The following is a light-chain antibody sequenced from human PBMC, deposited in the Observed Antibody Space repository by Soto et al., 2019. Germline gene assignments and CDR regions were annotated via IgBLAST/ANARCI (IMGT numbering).Light chain of an antibody. J-gene: IGKJ1*01. Sequence: EIVMTQSPATLSVSPGERATLSCRASQSVSSNLAWYQQKPGQAPRLLIYGASTRATGIPARFSGSGSGTGFTLTISSLQAEDFAVYYCQQYNNLPWTFGQGTKVEIK. CDR3: QQYNNLPWT. CDR1: QSVSSN. V-gene: IGKV3-15*01. CDR2: GAS.